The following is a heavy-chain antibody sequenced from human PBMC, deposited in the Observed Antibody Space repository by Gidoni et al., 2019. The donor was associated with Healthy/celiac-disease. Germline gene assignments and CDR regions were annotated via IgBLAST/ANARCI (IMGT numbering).Heavy chain of an antibody. CDR2: ISGSGGST. V-gene: IGHV3-23*04. J-gene: IGHJ4*02. Sequence: EVQLVESGGGLVQPGGSLRLSCAASGFPFSSYALRWVRQAPGKGLEWVSAISGSGGSTYYADSVKGRFTISRDNSKNTLYLQMNSLRAEDTAVYYCAKTITMIVVVPLRGYYFDYWGQGTLVTVSS. D-gene: IGHD3-22*01. CDR1: GFPFSSYA. CDR3: AKTITMIVVVPLRGYYFDY.